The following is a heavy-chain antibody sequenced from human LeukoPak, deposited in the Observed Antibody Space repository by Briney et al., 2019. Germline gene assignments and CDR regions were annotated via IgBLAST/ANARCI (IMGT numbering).Heavy chain of an antibody. CDR2: INNRGTT. CDR3: ARYRDGDRDISLDI. J-gene: IGHJ4*02. D-gene: IGHD4-17*01. CDR1: GDSLTSDY. Sequence: SETLSLTCTVSGDSLTSDYWSWIRQPPGKGLERIGFINNRGTTSYNPSLTSRVTISRDMSKNQFALKLSSVSAADTAVYYCARYRDGDRDISLDIWGQGTLVTVSS. V-gene: IGHV4-59*08.